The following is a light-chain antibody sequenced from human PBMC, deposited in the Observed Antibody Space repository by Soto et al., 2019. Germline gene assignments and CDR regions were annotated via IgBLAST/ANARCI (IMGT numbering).Light chain of an antibody. CDR2: EGS. Sequence: QSALTQPASVSGSPGQSITISCTGTSSDVGSYNLVSWYQQRPGKAPKVMIYEGSKRPSGVSNRFSASKSGNTASLTISGLQAEDEADYFCCSYAGSSSVLFGGGTQLTVL. CDR1: SSDVGSYNL. CDR3: CSYAGSSSVL. J-gene: IGLJ2*01. V-gene: IGLV2-23*01.